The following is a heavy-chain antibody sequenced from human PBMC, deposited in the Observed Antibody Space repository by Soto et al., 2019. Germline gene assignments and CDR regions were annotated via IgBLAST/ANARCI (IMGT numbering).Heavy chain of an antibody. Sequence: LSLSCAASWFTFTGYSMNWVRQAPGKGLEWVSSISSTTNYIYYADSVKGRFTISRDNSKNTLYLQMNSLRAEDTAVYYCAKGQSTYYDFWSRYYDWFDPWGQGTLVTVSS. CDR1: WFTFTGYS. J-gene: IGHJ5*02. V-gene: IGHV3-21*04. D-gene: IGHD3-3*01. CDR3: AKGQSTYYDFWSRYYDWFDP. CDR2: ISSTTNYI.